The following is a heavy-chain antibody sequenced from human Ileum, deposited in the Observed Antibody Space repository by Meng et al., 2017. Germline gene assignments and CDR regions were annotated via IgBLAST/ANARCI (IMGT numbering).Heavy chain of an antibody. CDR2: IHYTGST. CDR1: GGSIGSAAYY. V-gene: IGHV4-31*03. Sequence: QVQLQESGPGRVKGSQTRSLTGTGSGGSIGSAAYYWTWIRQHPAKGLEWIGYIHYTGSTSYNPSLESRTSTSIDTSNNQFSLKVTSVTAADTAVYYCARGVSAAGLFDNWGPGTLVTVSS. D-gene: IGHD2-2*01. CDR3: ARGVSAAGLFDN. J-gene: IGHJ4*02.